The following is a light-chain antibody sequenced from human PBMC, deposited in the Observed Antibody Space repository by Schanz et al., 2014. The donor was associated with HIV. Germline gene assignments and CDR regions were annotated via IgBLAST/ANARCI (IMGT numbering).Light chain of an antibody. J-gene: IGLJ3*02. V-gene: IGLV1-40*01. CDR2: TND. CDR3: QSYDSSLSGSV. Sequence: QSVLTQPPSVSGAPGQRVTIPCSGSSSNVGAGFDVHWYQQALGKAPTLLIYTNDNRPSGVPDRYSGSKSGTSASLAITGLQAEDEADYYCQSYDSSLSGSVFGGGTKLTVL. CDR1: SSNVGAGFD.